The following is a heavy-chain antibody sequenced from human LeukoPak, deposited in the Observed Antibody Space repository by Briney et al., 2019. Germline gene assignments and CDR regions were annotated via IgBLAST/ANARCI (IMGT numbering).Heavy chain of an antibody. CDR2: ISGSGGST. Sequence: GGSLRLSCAASGFTFSSYAMSWVRQAPGKGLEWVSGISGSGGSTYYADSVKGRFTISRDNSKNTLYLQMNSLRAEDTAVYYCAKAQGYGGNSGTDYWGQGTLVTVSS. CDR3: AKAQGYGGNSGTDY. CDR1: GFTFSSYA. D-gene: IGHD4-23*01. V-gene: IGHV3-23*01. J-gene: IGHJ4*02.